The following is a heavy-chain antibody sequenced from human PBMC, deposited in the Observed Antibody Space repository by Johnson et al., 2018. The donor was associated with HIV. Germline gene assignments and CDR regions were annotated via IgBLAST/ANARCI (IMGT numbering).Heavy chain of an antibody. Sequence: VQLVESGGGVVQPGRSLRLSCAASGFTFSSYGMHWVRQAPGKGLEWVAVISYDGSNKYYADSVKGRFTISRDNSKNKLYLQMNSLRAGDTAVYYCARDGGYSSSWYNYAFDIWGQGTMVTVSS. V-gene: IGHV3-30*03. J-gene: IGHJ3*02. CDR1: GFTFSSYG. CDR2: ISYDGSNK. D-gene: IGHD6-13*01. CDR3: ARDGGYSSSWYNYAFDI.